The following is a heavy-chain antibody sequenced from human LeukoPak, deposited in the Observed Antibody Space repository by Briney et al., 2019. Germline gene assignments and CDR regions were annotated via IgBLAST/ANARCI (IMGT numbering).Heavy chain of an antibody. CDR1: GFTFSNHG. Sequence: PGGSLGLSCAASGFTFSNHGMHWVRQAPGKGLEWVAVIWYDGGNKYYADSVTGRFAVSRDNYKNTLYLQMNSLRGEDTAVYYCAKLTRGYCSSTACPNWFDPWGQGTLVTVSS. CDR2: IWYDGGNK. V-gene: IGHV3-33*06. CDR3: AKLTRGYCSSTACPNWFDP. D-gene: IGHD2-2*01. J-gene: IGHJ5*02.